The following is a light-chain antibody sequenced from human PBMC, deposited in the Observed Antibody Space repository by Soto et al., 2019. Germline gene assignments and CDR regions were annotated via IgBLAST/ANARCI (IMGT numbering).Light chain of an antibody. V-gene: IGKV3-15*01. Sequence: EIVMTQSPATLSVSPGERATISCRASQRVGSNLAWYQQKPGQAPRLLIYGASTSATGIPARFSASGSGTDVTLTHSILQSEDFAIYFCQQYNNWPRGRSFGKGTKVEIK. CDR3: QQYNNWPRGRS. CDR1: QRVGSN. CDR2: GAS. J-gene: IGKJ1*01.